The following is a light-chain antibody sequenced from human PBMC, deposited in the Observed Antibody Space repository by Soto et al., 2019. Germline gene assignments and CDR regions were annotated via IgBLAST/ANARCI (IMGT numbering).Light chain of an antibody. CDR1: QSVSSY. Sequence: EIVLTQSPATLSLSPGERATLSCRASQSVSSYLAWYQQKPGQAPRLLIYDASNRATGIPARFSGSGSGTYFTLTISSLEPEEFAFYYGQQRSNWPVTFGPGTKVYIK. V-gene: IGKV3-11*01. CDR2: DAS. J-gene: IGKJ3*01. CDR3: QQRSNWPVT.